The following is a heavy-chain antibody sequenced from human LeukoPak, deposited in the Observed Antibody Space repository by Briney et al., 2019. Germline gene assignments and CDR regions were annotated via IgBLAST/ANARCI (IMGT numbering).Heavy chain of an antibody. Sequence: SVKVSCKASGGTFSSYAISWVRQAPGQGLEWMGGIIPIFGTANYAQKFQGRVTITADESTSTAYMELSSLRSEDTAVYYCSSLGDYYDSSGYYLDWGQGTLVTVSS. J-gene: IGHJ4*02. CDR3: SSLGDYYDSSGYYLD. V-gene: IGHV1-69*13. CDR2: IIPIFGTA. D-gene: IGHD3-22*01. CDR1: GGTFSSYA.